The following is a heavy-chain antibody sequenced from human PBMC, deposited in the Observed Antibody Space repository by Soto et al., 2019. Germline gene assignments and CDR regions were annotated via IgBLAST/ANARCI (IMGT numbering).Heavy chain of an antibody. Sequence: SETLSLTCTVSGGSISSGDYYWSWIRQPPGKGLEWIGYIYYSGSTYYNPSLKSRVTISVDTSKNQFSLKLSSVTAADTAVYYCARADGYSHEYFQHWGQGTLVTVSS. CDR1: GGSISSGDYY. CDR2: IYYSGST. V-gene: IGHV4-30-4*01. CDR3: ARADGYSHEYFQH. D-gene: IGHD2-15*01. J-gene: IGHJ1*01.